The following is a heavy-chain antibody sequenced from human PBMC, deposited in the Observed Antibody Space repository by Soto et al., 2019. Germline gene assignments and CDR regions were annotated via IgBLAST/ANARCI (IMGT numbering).Heavy chain of an antibody. D-gene: IGHD3-22*01. J-gene: IGHJ6*02. CDR3: ARRSSCYFYGYYYGMDF. Sequence: GESLKISCKGSGYSFTSYWIGWVRQMPGKGLEWMGIIYPGDSDTRYSPSFQGQVTISADKSISTAYLQWSSLKASDTAMYYCARRSSCYFYGYYYGMDFWCQGISVTVSS. V-gene: IGHV5-51*01. CDR2: IYPGDSDT. CDR1: GYSFTSYW.